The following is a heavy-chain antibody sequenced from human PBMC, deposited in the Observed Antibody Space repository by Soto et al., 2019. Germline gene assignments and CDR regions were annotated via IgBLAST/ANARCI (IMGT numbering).Heavy chain of an antibody. CDR3: ARGRHSSGSYNWFDP. CDR1: GYTFTSYD. J-gene: IGHJ5*02. CDR2: MNPNSGNT. D-gene: IGHD3-22*01. V-gene: IGHV1-8*01. Sequence: QVQLVQSGAEVKKPGASVKVSCKASGYTFTSYDINWVRQATGQGLEWMGWMNPNSGNTGYAQKFQDRVTMTRNTAISTAYMELGSLRSEDTAVYYCARGRHSSGSYNWFDPWGQGTLVTVSS.